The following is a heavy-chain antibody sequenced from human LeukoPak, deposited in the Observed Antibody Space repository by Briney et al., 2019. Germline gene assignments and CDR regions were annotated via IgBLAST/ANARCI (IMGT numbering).Heavy chain of an antibody. Sequence: ASVKVSCKASGYTFTSYGISWVRQAPGQGLEWMGWISAYNGNTNYAQKLQGRVTMTTDTSTSTAYMELSRLRSDDTAVYYCARGPNGYSYGETRAGYWGQGTLVTVSS. CDR1: GYTFTSYG. V-gene: IGHV1-18*01. CDR3: ARGPNGYSYGETRAGY. D-gene: IGHD5-18*01. CDR2: ISAYNGNT. J-gene: IGHJ4*02.